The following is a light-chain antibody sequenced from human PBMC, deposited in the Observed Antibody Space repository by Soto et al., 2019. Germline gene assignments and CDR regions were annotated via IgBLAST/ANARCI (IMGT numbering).Light chain of an antibody. CDR2: GAS. CDR3: QQYDSSPRT. J-gene: IGKJ1*01. Sequence: EIVLTPSPGTLSLSPGDSAPLSCRASQSVSSSYVAWYQQKPGQAPRLLISGASSRAADIPDRFSGSGSGTDFTLTINRLEPEDFAVYYCQQYDSSPRTFGQGTKVDIK. CDR1: QSVSSSY. V-gene: IGKV3-20*01.